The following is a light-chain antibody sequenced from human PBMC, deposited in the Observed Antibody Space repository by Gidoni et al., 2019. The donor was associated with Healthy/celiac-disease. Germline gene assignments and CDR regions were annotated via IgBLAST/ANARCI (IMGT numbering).Light chain of an antibody. J-gene: IGLJ2*01. CDR2: DDS. CDR3: QVWDSSSDHVV. CDR1: NIGSKR. Sequence: SYVLTKPPPVSVAPGQTARITWGGNNIGSKRVHWDQQKPGPAPVLVVYDDSDRPSGIPERFSGSNSGNTATLTISRVEAGDEADYYCQVWDSSSDHVVFGGGTKLTVL. V-gene: IGLV3-21*02.